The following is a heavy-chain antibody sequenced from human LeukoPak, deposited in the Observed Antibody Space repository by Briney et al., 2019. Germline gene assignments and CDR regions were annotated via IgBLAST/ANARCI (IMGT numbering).Heavy chain of an antibody. CDR1: GFTFSSYG. D-gene: IGHD5-24*01. J-gene: IGHJ4*02. Sequence: GGSLRLSCAASGFTFSSYGMHWVRQAPGKGLEWVAFIRNDGSSEFYKDSVKGRFTISRDNSKNTLFLQMNSLRAEDTAVYYCAKGGDGYNYGSYFDYWGQGTLVTVSS. CDR3: AKGGDGYNYGSYFDY. V-gene: IGHV3-30*02. CDR2: IRNDGSSE.